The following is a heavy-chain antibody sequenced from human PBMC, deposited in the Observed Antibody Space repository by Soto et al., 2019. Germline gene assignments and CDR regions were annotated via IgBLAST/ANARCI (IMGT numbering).Heavy chain of an antibody. CDR2: IWGDGGVE. V-gene: IGHV3-7*05. D-gene: IGHD3-16*02. CDR1: GFTFSYYW. Sequence: DVQVMESGGGLVQPGESLRLSCAASGFTFSYYWMTWVRQAPGKGLEWVANIWGDGGVEHYLDSLKGRFSVSRDNAKDSLYLQMNSLRIEDTAVYYCARDATYRDSNFYYDVFDIWGQGTMVTVSS. J-gene: IGHJ3*02. CDR3: ARDATYRDSNFYYDVFDI.